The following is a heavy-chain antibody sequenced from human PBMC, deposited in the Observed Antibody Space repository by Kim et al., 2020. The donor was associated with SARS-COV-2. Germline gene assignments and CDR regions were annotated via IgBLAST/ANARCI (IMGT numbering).Heavy chain of an antibody. CDR2: NHSGST. V-gene: IGHV4-34*01. Sequence: NHSGSTNYNPSLKSRVTISVDTSKNQFSLKLSSVTAADTAVYYCARGGDIWGQGTMVTVSS. J-gene: IGHJ3*02. CDR3: ARGGDI.